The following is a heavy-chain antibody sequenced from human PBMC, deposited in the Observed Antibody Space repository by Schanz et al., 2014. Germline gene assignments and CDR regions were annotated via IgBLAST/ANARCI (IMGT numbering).Heavy chain of an antibody. J-gene: IGHJ4*02. V-gene: IGHV1-69*04. CDR2: IIPILGIA. CDR1: GGTFSSYT. D-gene: IGHD4-17*01. Sequence: QVQVVQSGAEVKKPGPSVKVSCKASGGTFSSYTISWVRQAPGQGLEWMGRIIPILGIANYAQKFQGRVTITADRSTSTAYMELSSLRSEDTAVYYCARGYGDSPTDFWGQGTLVTVSS. CDR3: ARGYGDSPTDF.